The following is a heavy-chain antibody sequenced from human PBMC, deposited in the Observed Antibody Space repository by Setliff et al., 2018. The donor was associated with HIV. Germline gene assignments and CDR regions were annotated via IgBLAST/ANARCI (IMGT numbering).Heavy chain of an antibody. CDR2: IYHSGST. D-gene: IGHD1-20*01. J-gene: IGHJ4*02. CDR1: DYSISSGYY. V-gene: IGHV4-38-2*01. Sequence: SETLSLTCAASDYSISSGYYWGWIRQPPGKGLEWIGGIYHSGSTYYNPSLKSRVTISVDTSKNHFSLKLSSVTAADTAVYYCARLNNGAHYFHFDYWGQGTLVTVSS. CDR3: ARLNNGAHYFHFDY.